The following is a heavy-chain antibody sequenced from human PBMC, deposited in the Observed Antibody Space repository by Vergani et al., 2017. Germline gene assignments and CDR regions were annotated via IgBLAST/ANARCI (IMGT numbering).Heavy chain of an antibody. CDR3: ARVALWGLRQIDS. CDR1: GDSMITYY. V-gene: IGHV4-59*01. CDR2: IYDSGDT. D-gene: IGHD2-21*01. J-gene: IGHJ4*02. Sequence: QVQLQESGPGLVKPSETLSLTCSVSGDSMITYYWTWIRQPPGKGLHWIGYIYDSGDTKYNPSLKSRVTMSLDTSKNQFSLNLYSVTAAATAVYYFARVALWGLRQIDSLVQGALVTVSS.